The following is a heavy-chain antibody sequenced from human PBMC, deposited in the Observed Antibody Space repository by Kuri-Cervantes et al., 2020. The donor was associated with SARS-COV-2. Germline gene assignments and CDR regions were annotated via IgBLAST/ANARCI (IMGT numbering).Heavy chain of an antibody. Sequence: SVKVSCKASGYTFTGYYMHWVRQAPGQGLEWMGWINPNSGGTNYAQKFQGWVTMTRDTSISTAYLELSRLRSDDTAVYYCARDRHPRRRYCSSTSCYGDYYYYGMDVWGQGTTVTVSS. D-gene: IGHD2-2*01. CDR2: INPNSGGT. CDR3: ARDRHPRRRYCSSTSCYGDYYYYGMDV. CDR1: GYTFTGYY. J-gene: IGHJ6*02. V-gene: IGHV1-2*04.